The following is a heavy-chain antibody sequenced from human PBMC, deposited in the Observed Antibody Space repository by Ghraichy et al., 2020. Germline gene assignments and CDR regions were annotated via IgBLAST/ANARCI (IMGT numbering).Heavy chain of an antibody. D-gene: IGHD6-25*01. CDR3: ARDAGMGSSATGWFDP. CDR2: VSSNSAYI. V-gene: IGHV3-21*01. J-gene: IGHJ5*02. CDR1: GFTFSRYT. Sequence: GGSLRLSCAASGFTFSRYTMSWVRQAPGKGLEWVSTVSSNSAYIYYADSAKGRFTISRDNAKNSVYLQMSGLRADDTAVYYCARDAGMGSSATGWFDPWGQGTLVTVSS.